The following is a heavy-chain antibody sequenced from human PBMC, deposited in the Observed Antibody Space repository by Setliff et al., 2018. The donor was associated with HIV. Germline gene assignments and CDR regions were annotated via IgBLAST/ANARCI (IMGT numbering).Heavy chain of an antibody. V-gene: IGHV4-4*08. CDR3: ARGLSSQTYWGTRPLGSDY. CDR2: LHSLGSSRVSDTP. CDR1: SGSMTGHY. D-gene: IGHD2-2*01. J-gene: IGHJ4*01. Sequence: SETLSLTCSVSSGSMTGHYWTWVRQPPGKGLEWIGYLHSLGSSRVSDTPNYSPSLKSRITISLDTSTRQFSLTMTSVTAADTAVYYCARGLSSQTYWGTRPLGSDYWGQGSLVTVSS.